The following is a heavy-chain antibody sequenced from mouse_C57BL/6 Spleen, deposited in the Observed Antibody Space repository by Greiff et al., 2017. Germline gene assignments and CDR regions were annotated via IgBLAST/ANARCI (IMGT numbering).Heavy chain of an antibody. Sequence: DVKLVESGGGLVKPGGSLKLSCAASGFTFSSYTMSWVRQTPEKRLEWVATISGGGGNTYYPDSVKGRFTISRDNAKNTLYLQMSSLRSEDTALYYCARQYYGSSYGFAYWGQGTLVTVSA. J-gene: IGHJ3*01. V-gene: IGHV5-9*01. CDR2: ISGGGGNT. D-gene: IGHD1-1*01. CDR1: GFTFSSYT. CDR3: ARQYYGSSYGFAY.